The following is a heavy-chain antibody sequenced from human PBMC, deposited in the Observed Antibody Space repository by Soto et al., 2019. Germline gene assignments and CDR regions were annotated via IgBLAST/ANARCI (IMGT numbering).Heavy chain of an antibody. J-gene: IGHJ6*02. V-gene: IGHV4-39*01. CDR3: ASSHRAYYDFWSGSYYYYGMDV. Sequence: SETLSLTCTVSGGSISSSSYYWGWIRQPPGKGLEWIGSLYYSGSTYYNPSLKSRVTISVDTSKNQCSLKLSSVTAADTAVYYCASSHRAYYDFWSGSYYYYGMDVWGQGTTVTVSS. D-gene: IGHD3-3*01. CDR1: GGSISSSSYY. CDR2: LYYSGST.